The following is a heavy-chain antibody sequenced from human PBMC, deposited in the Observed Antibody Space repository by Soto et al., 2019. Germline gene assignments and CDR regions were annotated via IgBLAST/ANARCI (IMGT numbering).Heavy chain of an antibody. J-gene: IGHJ6*02. V-gene: IGHV5-10-1*01. CDR2: IDPSDSYT. CDR3: ARHPSGYCSGGSCYAHYGVDV. CDR1: GYSFTSYW. D-gene: IGHD2-15*01. Sequence: PGESLKISCKGSGYSFTSYWISWVRQMPGKGLEWMGRIDPSDSYTNYSPSFQGHVTISADKSIGTAYPQWSSLKASDTAMYYCARHPSGYCSGGSCYAHYGVDVWGQGTTVTVSS.